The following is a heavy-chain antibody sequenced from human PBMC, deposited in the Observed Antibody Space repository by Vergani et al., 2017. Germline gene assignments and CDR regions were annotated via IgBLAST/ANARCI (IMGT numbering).Heavy chain of an antibody. CDR3: ARGGGDYDFWSGYYTLSGVGMDV. J-gene: IGHJ6*02. Sequence: QVQLQESGPGLVKPSETLSLTCTVSGGSISSYYWSWIRQPPGKGLEWIGYIYYSGSTNYNPSLKSRVTISVDTSKNQFSLKLSSVTAADTAVYYWARGGGDYDFWSGYYTLSGVGMDVWGQGTTVTVSS. CDR1: GGSISSYY. V-gene: IGHV4-59*01. CDR2: IYYSGST. D-gene: IGHD3-3*01.